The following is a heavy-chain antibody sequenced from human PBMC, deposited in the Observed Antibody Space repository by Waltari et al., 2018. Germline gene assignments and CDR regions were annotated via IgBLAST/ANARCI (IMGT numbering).Heavy chain of an antibody. CDR2: INPNSGGT. CDR3: ARSGGSSGYAFDAFDI. Sequence: QVQLVQSGAEVKKPGASVKVSCKASGYTFTGYYMHWVRQAHGQGLEWMGRINPNSGGTIQAQKFQGRVTRTRDTSISSAYMELSRLRSTDTAVYYCARSGGSSGYAFDAFDIWGQGTMVTVSS. D-gene: IGHD3-22*01. CDR1: GYTFTGYY. J-gene: IGHJ3*02. V-gene: IGHV1-2*01.